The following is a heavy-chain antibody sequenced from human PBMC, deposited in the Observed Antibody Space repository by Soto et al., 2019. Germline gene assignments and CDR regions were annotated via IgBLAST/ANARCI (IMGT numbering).Heavy chain of an antibody. J-gene: IGHJ6*02. CDR2: ISPYTGNT. D-gene: IGHD3-16*01. CDR1: GYIFVNYG. CDR3: AMVDLYVTPTPQDA. Sequence: QVQLAQSGDEVKKPGASVKVSCKASGYIFVNYGIAWVRQAPGQGLEWLGWISPYTGNTYYATKVQCRLTLTTDTSASTGFMDLGSLTSAGTAVYYCAMVDLYVTPTPQDAWGQGTTVTVSS. V-gene: IGHV1-18*01.